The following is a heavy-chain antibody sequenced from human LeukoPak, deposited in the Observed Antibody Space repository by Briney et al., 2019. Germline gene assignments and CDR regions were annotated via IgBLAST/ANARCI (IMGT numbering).Heavy chain of an antibody. D-gene: IGHD3-10*01. CDR1: GGSISSYY. CDR3: ASLKMVQGVISYYYYYMDV. CDR2: IYYSGST. Sequence: SETLSLTCTVSGGSISSYYWSWIRQPPGKGLEWIGYIYYSGSTNYNPSLKSRVTISVDTSKNQFSLKLSSVTVADTAVYYCASLKMVQGVISYYYYYMDVWGKGTTVTVSS. V-gene: IGHV4-59*01. J-gene: IGHJ6*03.